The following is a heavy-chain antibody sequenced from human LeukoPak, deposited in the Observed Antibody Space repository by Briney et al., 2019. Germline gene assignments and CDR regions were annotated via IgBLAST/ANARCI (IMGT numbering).Heavy chain of an antibody. Sequence: SVKVSCKASGGTFSSYAISWVRQAPGQGLEWMGRIIPILGIANYAQKFQGRVTITADKSTSTAYMELSSLRSEGTAVYYCARRRPEDYFDYWGQGTLVTVSS. J-gene: IGHJ4*02. CDR1: GGTFSSYA. CDR3: ARRRPEDYFDY. CDR2: IIPILGIA. D-gene: IGHD1-14*01. V-gene: IGHV1-69*04.